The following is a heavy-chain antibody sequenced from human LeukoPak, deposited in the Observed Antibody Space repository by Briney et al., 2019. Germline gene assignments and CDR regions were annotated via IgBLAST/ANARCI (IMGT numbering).Heavy chain of an antibody. CDR1: GYIFTSYG. D-gene: IGHD3-10*01. CDR2: ISAYNGNT. Sequence: ASVKVSCKASGYIFTSYGISWVRQAPGQGLEWMGWISAYNGNTNYAQKFQGRVTMTTDTSTSTAYMELRSLRSDDTAVYYCARVSFSMVRGVIFYYYGMDVWGQGTTVTVS. J-gene: IGHJ6*02. V-gene: IGHV1-18*01. CDR3: ARVSFSMVRGVIFYYYGMDV.